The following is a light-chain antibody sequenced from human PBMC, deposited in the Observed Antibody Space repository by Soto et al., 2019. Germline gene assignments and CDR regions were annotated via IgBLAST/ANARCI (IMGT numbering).Light chain of an antibody. CDR2: GAS. V-gene: IGKV3-15*01. CDR3: KQYKEWPPFT. J-gene: IGKJ1*01. CDR1: QYVSNK. Sequence: EIVLTQSPATLSLSPGERATLSCRASQYVSNKVAWYQQKPGQAPSLLILGASTRATGVPARFSGSGSGTEFTLSISSLQSEDFAVYYCKQYKEWPPFTFGQGTKVDI.